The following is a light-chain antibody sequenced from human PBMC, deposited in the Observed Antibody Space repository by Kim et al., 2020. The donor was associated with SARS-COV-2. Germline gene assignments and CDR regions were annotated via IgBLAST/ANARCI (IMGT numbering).Light chain of an antibody. V-gene: IGKV1-39*01. CDR1: QSISTY. CDR3: QQSYRTPGT. CDR2: AAS. Sequence: ASVGDSVTITCRARQSISTYLHWYQQKPGKAPKFLIYAASSLQSGVPSRFSGSGSGTDFTLTISSLQPEDFATYYCQQSYRTPGTFGQGTRVEIK. J-gene: IGKJ5*01.